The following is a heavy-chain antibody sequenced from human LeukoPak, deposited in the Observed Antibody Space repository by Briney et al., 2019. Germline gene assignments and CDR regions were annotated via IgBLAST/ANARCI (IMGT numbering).Heavy chain of an antibody. Sequence: PSETLSLTCAVYGGSFSGYYWSRIRQPPGKGLEWIGEINHSGSTNYNPSLKSRVTISVDTSKNQFSLKLSAVTAADTAVYYCAREGDTTTLFLDYWGQGTLVTVFS. J-gene: IGHJ4*02. D-gene: IGHD5-18*01. V-gene: IGHV4-34*01. CDR1: GGSFSGYY. CDR3: AREGDTTTLFLDY. CDR2: INHSGST.